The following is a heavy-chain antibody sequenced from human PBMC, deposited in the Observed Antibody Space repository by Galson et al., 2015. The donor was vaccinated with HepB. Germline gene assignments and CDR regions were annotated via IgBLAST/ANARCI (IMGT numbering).Heavy chain of an antibody. D-gene: IGHD5-18*01. CDR1: GFTFSSYA. Sequence: SLRLSCAASGFTFSSYAMHWVRQAPGKGLEWVAVISYDGSNRYYADSVKGRFTISRDNSKNTLYLQMNSLRAEDTAVYYCARDWNSYGPRYFDYWGQGTLVTVSS. CDR3: ARDWNSYGPRYFDY. J-gene: IGHJ4*02. V-gene: IGHV3-30-3*01. CDR2: ISYDGSNR.